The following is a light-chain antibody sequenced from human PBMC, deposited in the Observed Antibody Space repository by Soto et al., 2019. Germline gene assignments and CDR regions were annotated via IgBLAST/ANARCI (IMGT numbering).Light chain of an antibody. CDR2: EVT. CDR3: TSYAGSNNFVV. CDR1: SGDIGGYNY. V-gene: IGLV2-8*01. J-gene: IGLJ2*01. Sequence: QSALTQPPSASGSRGQSVTISCTGTSGDIGGYNYVSWYQQHPGKAPKLMIYEVTKRPSGVPDRFSGSKSGNTASLTVSGLQAEDEADYYCTSYAGSNNFVVFGGGTKLTVL.